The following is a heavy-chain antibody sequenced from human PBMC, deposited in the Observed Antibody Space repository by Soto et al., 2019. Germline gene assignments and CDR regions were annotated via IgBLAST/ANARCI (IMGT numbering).Heavy chain of an antibody. Sequence: QVQLVQSGAEVKKPGSSVKVSCKASGGTFSSYTISWVRQAPGQGLEWMGRIIPILGIANYAQKFQGRVTITADKSTSTAYMEQRSLRSEDTAVYYCANQGGIIVVPAANPYLWFDPWGQGTLVTVSS. CDR1: GGTFSSYT. V-gene: IGHV1-69*02. J-gene: IGHJ5*02. CDR2: IIPILGIA. CDR3: ANQGGIIVVPAANPYLWFDP. D-gene: IGHD2-2*01.